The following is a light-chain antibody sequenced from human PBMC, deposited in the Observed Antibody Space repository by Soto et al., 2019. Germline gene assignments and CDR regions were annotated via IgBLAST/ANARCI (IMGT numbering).Light chain of an antibody. Sequence: EIVLTQSPGTLSLSPGESATLSCRASQTIGSSYLAWYQQRPGQAPRLLIYGGANRATGIPDRFSATGSEKDFTLAISRLEPEDFAVYYCQQYRTPSRTFGQGTKVDIK. CDR1: QTIGSSY. V-gene: IGKV3-20*01. J-gene: IGKJ1*01. CDR2: GGA. CDR3: QQYRTPSRT.